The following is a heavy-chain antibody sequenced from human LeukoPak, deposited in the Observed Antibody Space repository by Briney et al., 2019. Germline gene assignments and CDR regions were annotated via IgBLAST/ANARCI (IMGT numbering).Heavy chain of an antibody. J-gene: IGHJ4*02. CDR2: IYSGGST. D-gene: IGHD3-22*01. CDR1: GFTVSSNY. CDR3: ARGSSGYPEIH. Sequence: GGSLRLSCAASGFTVSSNYMSWVRQAPGKGLEWVSVIYSGGSTYYADSVKGRFTISRDNSKNTLYLQMNSLRAEDTAVYYCARGSSGYPEIHWGQGTLVTVSS. V-gene: IGHV3-66*02.